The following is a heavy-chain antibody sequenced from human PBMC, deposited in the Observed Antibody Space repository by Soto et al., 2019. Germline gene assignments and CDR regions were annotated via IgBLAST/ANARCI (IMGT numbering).Heavy chain of an antibody. V-gene: IGHV3-9*01. Sequence: GGSLRLSCAASGFTFDDYAMYWVRQVPGKGLEWVSGISWNSGRIGYADSVKGRFTTSRDNAKNSLYLQMNSLRAEDTAVYYCAKDRAAARTYYYYGMDVWGQGTTVTVSS. CDR1: GFTFDDYA. CDR2: ISWNSGRI. CDR3: AKDRAAARTYYYYGMDV. D-gene: IGHD6-13*01. J-gene: IGHJ6*02.